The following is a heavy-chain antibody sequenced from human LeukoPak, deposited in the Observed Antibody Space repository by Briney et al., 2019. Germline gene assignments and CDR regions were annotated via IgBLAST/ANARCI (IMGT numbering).Heavy chain of an antibody. D-gene: IGHD2-21*01. J-gene: IGHJ6*03. CDR1: EFTFSRFA. CDR3: AMHLGRHSFLFYYMVV. CDR2: LSGSGGAT. Sequence: GGSLRHSCEASEFTFSRFAMSWIRQPPGTGLEWVSALSGSGGATYYADSVKGRFTTSRDNSKDTLYLQMYNLRADDTAVYYCAMHLGRHSFLFYYMVVWRKGTSVIVSS. V-gene: IGHV3-23*01.